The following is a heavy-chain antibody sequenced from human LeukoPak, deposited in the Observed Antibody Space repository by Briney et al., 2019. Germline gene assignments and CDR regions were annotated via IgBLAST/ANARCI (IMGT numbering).Heavy chain of an antibody. CDR3: ASGAYDFWSGYSKRNAFDI. Sequence: GGSLRLSCAASGFTFSSYGMHWVRQAPGKGLEWVASIRYDGSNKYYADSVKGRFTISRDNSKNTLSLQMNSLRAEDTAVYYCASGAYDFWSGYSKRNAFDIWGQGTMVTVSS. CDR1: GFTFSSYG. J-gene: IGHJ3*02. CDR2: IRYDGSNK. D-gene: IGHD3-3*01. V-gene: IGHV3-30*02.